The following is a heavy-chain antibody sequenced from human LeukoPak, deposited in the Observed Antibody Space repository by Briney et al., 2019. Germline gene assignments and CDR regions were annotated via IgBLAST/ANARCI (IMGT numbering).Heavy chain of an antibody. CDR2: IYYSGST. CDR1: GGSISSYY. Sequence: SETLSLTCTVSGGSISSYYWSWIRQPPGKGLEWLGYIYYSGSTNYNPSLKSRVTISVDTSKNQFSLKLSSVTAADTAVYYCARRAWYYDSSGALDYWGQGTLVTVSS. V-gene: IGHV4-59*01. CDR3: ARRAWYYDSSGALDY. J-gene: IGHJ4*02. D-gene: IGHD3-22*01.